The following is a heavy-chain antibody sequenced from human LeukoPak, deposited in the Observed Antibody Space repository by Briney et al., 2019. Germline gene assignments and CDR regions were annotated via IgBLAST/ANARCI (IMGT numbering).Heavy chain of an antibody. J-gene: IGHJ4*02. V-gene: IGHV1-18*01. CDR1: GYTFSSYG. Sequence: ASVKVSCKASGYTFSSYGISWVRQAPGQGLEWMGWISVYNGNTNYAQKVQGRVTMTTGTSTSTAYMELRSLRSDDTAVYYCARVGGYYFAPDYWGQGTLVTVSS. CDR3: ARVGGYYFAPDY. D-gene: IGHD2-15*01. CDR2: ISVYNGNT.